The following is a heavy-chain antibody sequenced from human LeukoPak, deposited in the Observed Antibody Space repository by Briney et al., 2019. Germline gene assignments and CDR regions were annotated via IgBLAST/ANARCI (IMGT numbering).Heavy chain of an antibody. J-gene: IGHJ4*02. CDR2: ISSSSNHI. Sequence: GGSLRLSCAASGFTFSSYSMNWVRQAPGMGLEWVSSISSSSNHIYYADSVKGRFTISRDNAKNSLYLQMNSLRAEDTAVYYCATGEQWLPTGIDYWGQGTLVTVSS. CDR3: ATGEQWLPTGIDY. D-gene: IGHD6-19*01. CDR1: GFTFSSYS. V-gene: IGHV3-21*01.